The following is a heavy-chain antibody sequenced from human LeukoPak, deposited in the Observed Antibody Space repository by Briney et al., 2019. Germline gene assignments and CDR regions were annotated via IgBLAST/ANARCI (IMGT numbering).Heavy chain of an antibody. Sequence: SVKVSCKVSGYTLTELSMHWVRQAPGKGLEWMGGFDPEDGETIYAQKFQGRVTMTEDTSTDTAYMELSSLRSEDTAVYYCATEEYYYGSGSYSKAFDYWGQGTLVTVSS. CDR1: GYTLTELS. CDR3: ATEEYYYGSGSYSKAFDY. V-gene: IGHV1-24*01. D-gene: IGHD3-10*01. J-gene: IGHJ4*02. CDR2: FDPEDGET.